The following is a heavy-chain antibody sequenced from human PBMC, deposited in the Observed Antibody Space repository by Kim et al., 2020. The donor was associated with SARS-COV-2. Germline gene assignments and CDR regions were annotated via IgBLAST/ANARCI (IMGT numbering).Heavy chain of an antibody. CDR3: TRHAAGSIDY. J-gene: IGHJ4*02. Sequence: YIDYAVSVKSRITINPDTSKNQFSLQLNSVTPGDTAVYYCTRHAAGSIDYWGQGTLVTVSS. V-gene: IGHV6-1*01. D-gene: IGHD6-19*01. CDR2: YI.